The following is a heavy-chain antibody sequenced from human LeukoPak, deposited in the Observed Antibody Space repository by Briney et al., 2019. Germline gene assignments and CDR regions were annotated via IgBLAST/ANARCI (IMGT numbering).Heavy chain of an antibody. V-gene: IGHV3-21*01. CDR2: ISSSSSYI. J-gene: IGHJ4*02. CDR1: GFTSSSYS. D-gene: IGHD3-10*01. Sequence: KTGGSLRLSCAASGFTSSSYSMNWVRQAPEKGLEWVSSISSSSSYIYYADSVKGRFTTSRDNAKNSLYLQMNSLRAEDTAVYYCARDMVEYWGQGTLVTVSS. CDR3: ARDMVEY.